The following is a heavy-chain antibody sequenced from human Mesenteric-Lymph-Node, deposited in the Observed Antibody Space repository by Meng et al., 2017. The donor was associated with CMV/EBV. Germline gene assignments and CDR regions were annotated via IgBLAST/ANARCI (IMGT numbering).Heavy chain of an antibody. D-gene: IGHD2-2*02. CDR2: ISPYTGNT. CDR3: ARDPTLGVVADTIFYYAMDV. CDR1: GYTFTSYG. Sequence: ASVKVSCKASGYTFTSYGISWVRQAPGQGLEWMGWISPYTGNTNYAQNVQGRVTMTTDTSTSTAYMELRSLRSDDTALYYCARDPTLGVVADTIFYYAMDVWGQGTTVTVSS. V-gene: IGHV1-18*01. J-gene: IGHJ6*02.